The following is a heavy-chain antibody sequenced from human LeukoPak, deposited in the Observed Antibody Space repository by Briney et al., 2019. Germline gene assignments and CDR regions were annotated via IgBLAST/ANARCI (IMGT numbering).Heavy chain of an antibody. Sequence: GGSLRLSCAASGFIFRDYDMHWVRQTTGGGLEWVSAIGTLGDVHYLDSVKGRFTISRENANNSLYLQMNSLRAGDTSVYYCARGVGVDLGRGVMGTFDYWGQGTPVSVS. J-gene: IGHJ4*02. CDR1: GFIFRDYD. CDR2: IGTLGDV. D-gene: IGHD3-10*01. V-gene: IGHV3-13*01. CDR3: ARGVGVDLGRGVMGTFDY.